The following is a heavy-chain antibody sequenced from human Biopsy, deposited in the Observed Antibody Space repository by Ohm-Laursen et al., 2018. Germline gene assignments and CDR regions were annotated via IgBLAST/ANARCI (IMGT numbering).Heavy chain of an antibody. CDR1: GYTFTSYD. V-gene: IGHV1-18*01. CDR2: ISPYNDKT. Sequence: SVKVSCKASGYTFTSYDISWVRQAPGQGLEWMGWISPYNDKTSYPPKLQDRVTMTADTSTNTAHMELRSLRSDDTAVYYCARGSYYGSGSYDNRADAFDTWGQGTRVTVSS. CDR3: ARGSYYGSGSYDNRADAFDT. D-gene: IGHD3-10*01. J-gene: IGHJ3*02.